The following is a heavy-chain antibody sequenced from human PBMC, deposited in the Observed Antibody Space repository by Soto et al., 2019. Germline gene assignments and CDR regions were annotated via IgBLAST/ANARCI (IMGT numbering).Heavy chain of an antibody. CDR1: GFTFSNYG. CDR3: ARDLADYGDYVQYYFDY. V-gene: IGHV3-33*01. D-gene: IGHD4-17*01. CDR2: TWYEGSNK. J-gene: IGHJ4*02. Sequence: QVQLVESGGGMVQPGRSLRLSCAASGFTFSNYGMHWVRQAPGKGLEWVAVTWYEGSNKYYADSVKGRFTISRDNSKNTLYLQMNSLRAEDTAVYYCARDLADYGDYVQYYFDYWGQGTLVTVSS.